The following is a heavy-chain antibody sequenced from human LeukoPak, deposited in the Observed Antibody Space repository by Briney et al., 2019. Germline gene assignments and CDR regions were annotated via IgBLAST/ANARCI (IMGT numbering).Heavy chain of an antibody. CDR1: GFPFSPFW. V-gene: IGHV3-74*01. D-gene: IGHD6-13*01. J-gene: IGHJ6*02. CDR2: IKGDGTYK. CDR3: AKDGSDTIAAATYYYYPMDV. Sequence: GGSLRLSCAASGFPFSPFWMHWVRHGPGKGLEWVSRIKGDGTYKNYAESVRGRFTISRDNSKNTLYLQINSLRGEDTAVYHCAKDGSDTIAAATYYYYPMDVWGQGTTVIVSS.